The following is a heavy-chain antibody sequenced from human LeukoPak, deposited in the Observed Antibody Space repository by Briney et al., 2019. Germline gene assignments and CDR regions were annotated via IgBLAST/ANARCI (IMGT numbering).Heavy chain of an antibody. V-gene: IGHV1-2*02. D-gene: IGHD3-22*01. CDR1: GYTFTRYN. Sequence: ASVKVSCATSGYTFTRYNMYWVRQAPGQGLEWMGWINPNSGGTNYAQNFQGRVTMTRDTSISTAYMELSRLRSDDTAVYYCASENMYERSSYYYSDYWGQGTLVTVSS. CDR3: ASENMYERSSYYYSDY. CDR2: INPNSGGT. J-gene: IGHJ4*02.